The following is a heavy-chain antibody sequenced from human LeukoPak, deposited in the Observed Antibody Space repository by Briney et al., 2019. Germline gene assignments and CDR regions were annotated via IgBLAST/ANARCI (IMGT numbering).Heavy chain of an antibody. V-gene: IGHV1-2*02. CDR1: GYTFSAYH. D-gene: IGHD3-22*01. Sequence: ASVKVSCKASGYTFSAYHMHWVRQAPGQGLEWMGWINPNSGGTNYAQKFQGRVTMTRDTSISTAYMELSRLRFDDTAVYYCATTYYYDSSSYYPVHDAFDIWGQGTMVTVSS. J-gene: IGHJ3*02. CDR2: INPNSGGT. CDR3: ATTYYYDSSSYYPVHDAFDI.